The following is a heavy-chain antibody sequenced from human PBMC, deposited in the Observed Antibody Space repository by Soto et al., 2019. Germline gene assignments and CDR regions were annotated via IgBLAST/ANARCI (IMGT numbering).Heavy chain of an antibody. CDR2: IHHGGST. CDR1: GGSIATSQW. CDR3: ARNNYYGMDV. J-gene: IGHJ6*02. V-gene: IGHV4-4*02. Sequence: QVQLQESGPGLVKPSGTLSLTCAVSGGSIATSQWWSWVRQPPGKGLEWIGEIHHGGSTNYNPSLKSRVTMSVDTSKNQFSLNLISVTAADTAVYYCARNNYYGMDVWGQGTTVTVSS.